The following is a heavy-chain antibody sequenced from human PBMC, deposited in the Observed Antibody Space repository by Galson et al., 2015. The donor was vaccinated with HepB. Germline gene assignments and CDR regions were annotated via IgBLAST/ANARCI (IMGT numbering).Heavy chain of an antibody. CDR2: LNSGSI. D-gene: IGHD2-2*01. Sequence: SLRLSCAASGFSFSNHGMAWVRQAPGKGLEWVSHLNSGSIGYADSVKGRFTISRDNAKNSLYLQMDCLRAEDTALYYCAKDIGYCSSTSCRGPFDYWGQGTLVTVSS. V-gene: IGHV3-9*01. CDR1: GFSFSNHG. J-gene: IGHJ4*02. CDR3: AKDIGYCSSTSCRGPFDY.